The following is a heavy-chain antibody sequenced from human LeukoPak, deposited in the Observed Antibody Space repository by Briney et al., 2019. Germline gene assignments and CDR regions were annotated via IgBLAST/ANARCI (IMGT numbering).Heavy chain of an antibody. J-gene: IGHJ5*02. Sequence: ASVKVSCKASGYTFTSYGISWVRQAPGQGLEWMGWISAYNGNTNYAQKLQGRVTMTRDTSTSTVYMELRSLRSDDTAVYYCARDSIVLMVYAMPNWFDPWGQGTLVTVSS. CDR3: ARDSIVLMVYAMPNWFDP. CDR1: GYTFTSYG. CDR2: ISAYNGNT. V-gene: IGHV1-18*01. D-gene: IGHD2-8*01.